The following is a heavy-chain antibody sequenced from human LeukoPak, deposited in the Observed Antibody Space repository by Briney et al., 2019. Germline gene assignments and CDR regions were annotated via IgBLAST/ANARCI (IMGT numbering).Heavy chain of an antibody. CDR2: IGYSAGDT. D-gene: IGHD6-13*01. V-gene: IGHV3-23*01. Sequence: QTGGSLRLSCAASGFTVSSYAMTWVRQAPGKGLEWVSAIGYSAGDTYYADSVKGRLTISRDNSKNTLYLQMNSLRAEDTAVYYCARGGAAAGTYELRCDYWGQGTLVTVSS. J-gene: IGHJ4*02. CDR1: GFTVSSYA. CDR3: ARGGAAAGTYELRCDY.